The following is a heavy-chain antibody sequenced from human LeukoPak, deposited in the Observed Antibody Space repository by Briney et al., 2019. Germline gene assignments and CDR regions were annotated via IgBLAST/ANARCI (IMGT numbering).Heavy chain of an antibody. D-gene: IGHD3-22*01. CDR1: GFTFSSYA. Sequence: PGGSLRLSCAVSGFTFSSYAMSWVRQAPGKGLEWVSSITGSGTGSGDSTYYADSVKGRFTVSRDNSKNTLYLQMNSLRAEDTAVYYCAAPYYYDSSGYYSGSQYFQHWGQGTLVTVSS. CDR2: ITGSGTGSGDST. J-gene: IGHJ1*01. CDR3: AAPYYYDSSGYYSGSQYFQH. V-gene: IGHV3-23*01.